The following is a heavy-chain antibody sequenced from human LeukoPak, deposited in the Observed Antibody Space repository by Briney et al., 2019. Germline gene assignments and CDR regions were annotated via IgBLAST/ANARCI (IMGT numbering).Heavy chain of an antibody. CDR2: ISHDVKTT. J-gene: IGHJ4*02. Sequence: GGSLRLSCVASGFSFSDSVIHWVCQAPGKGLEWVAVISHDVKTTYYADSAKGRFTISRDNSRNTVFLQMNRLRPEDTAVYYCVKEAYYGWGSSPTFYFDYWGQGTRVTVSS. CDR1: GFSFSDSV. CDR3: VKEAYYGWGSSPTFYFDY. V-gene: IGHV3-30*04. D-gene: IGHD3-10*01.